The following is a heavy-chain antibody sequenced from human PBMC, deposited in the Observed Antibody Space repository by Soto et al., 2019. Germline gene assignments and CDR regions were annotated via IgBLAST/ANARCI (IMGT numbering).Heavy chain of an antibody. V-gene: IGHV3-23*01. Sequence: GGSLRLSCAASGFTFNIYAMSWVRQAPGKGLEWVSAISGSGGGTYYADSVEGRFTISRDNSNNTLYLQMSSLRAEDTAVYYCSYGASQYFDYWGPGALVTVS. CDR2: ISGSGGGT. CDR3: SYGASQYFDY. D-gene: IGHD3-10*01. CDR1: GFTFNIYA. J-gene: IGHJ4*02.